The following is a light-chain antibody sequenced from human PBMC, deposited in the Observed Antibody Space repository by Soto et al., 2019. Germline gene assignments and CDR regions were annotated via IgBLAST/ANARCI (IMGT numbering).Light chain of an antibody. CDR1: STDVGGYNY. J-gene: IGLJ1*01. V-gene: IGLV2-14*01. Sequence: QSVLAQPSSVSGSPGQSITISCTGTSTDVGGYNYVSWYQHHPGKGPKLIIYEVSNRPSGVSDRFSGSKCGNKASLIISNLEAEDESDYYCGSYTSTDTPFVFGTGTKVTVL. CDR2: EVS. CDR3: GSYTSTDTPFV.